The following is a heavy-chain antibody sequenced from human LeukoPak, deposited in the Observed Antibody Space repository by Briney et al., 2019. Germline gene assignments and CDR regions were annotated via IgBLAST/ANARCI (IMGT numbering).Heavy chain of an antibody. CDR3: ASKGAPPQGGPYYYYYYMAV. CDR2: IIPIFGTA. V-gene: IGHV1-69*05. J-gene: IGHJ6*03. CDR1: GGTFSSYA. Sequence: SVKVSCKASGGTFSSYAISWVRQAPGQGLEWMGGIIPIFGTANYAQKFQGRVTITTDESTSTAYMELSSLRSEDTAVYYCASKGAPPQGGPYYYYYYMAVWGKGTTVTVSS.